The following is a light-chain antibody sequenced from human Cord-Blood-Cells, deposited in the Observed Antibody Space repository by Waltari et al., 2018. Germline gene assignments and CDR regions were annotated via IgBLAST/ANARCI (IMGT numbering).Light chain of an antibody. V-gene: IGLV2-8*01. J-gene: IGLJ2*01. CDR2: EVS. CDR1: SRDVGGLNY. CDR3: SSYAGSNNLV. Sequence: QSALTQPPSAYGSPGQSVTISSTGTSRDVGGLNYIPCYHHHPGKAPKLMIYEVSKRPSGVPDRFSGSKSGNTASLTVSGLQAEDEADYYCSSYAGSNNLVFGGGTKLTVL.